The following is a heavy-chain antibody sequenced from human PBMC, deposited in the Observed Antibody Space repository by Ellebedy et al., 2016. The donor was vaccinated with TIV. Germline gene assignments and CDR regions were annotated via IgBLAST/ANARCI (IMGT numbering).Heavy chain of an antibody. J-gene: IGHJ4*02. CDR3: TKDSGWEHEY. Sequence: GESLKISCAASGFTVSSNYMNWVRQTPGKGLEWVSVIYSGGNTYYADSVKGRFTISRDSSRNTLNLQMNSLRAEDTAVYYCTKDSGWEHEYWGQGTLVTVSS. CDR2: IYSGGNT. V-gene: IGHV3-53*01. CDR1: GFTVSSNY. D-gene: IGHD4-23*01.